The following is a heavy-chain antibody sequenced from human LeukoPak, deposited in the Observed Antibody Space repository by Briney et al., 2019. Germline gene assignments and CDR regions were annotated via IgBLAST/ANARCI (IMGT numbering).Heavy chain of an antibody. CDR2: MNPNSGNT. CDR1: GHTFTSYD. V-gene: IGHV1-8*01. Sequence: ASVKVSCKASGHTFTSYDINWVRQATGQGLEWMGWMNPNSGNTGYAQKFQGRVTMTRNTSISTAYMELSSLRSEDTAVYYCARGTYYYGSGSYRWYYYGMDVWGQGTTVTVSS. J-gene: IGHJ6*02. D-gene: IGHD3-10*01. CDR3: ARGTYYYGSGSYRWYYYGMDV.